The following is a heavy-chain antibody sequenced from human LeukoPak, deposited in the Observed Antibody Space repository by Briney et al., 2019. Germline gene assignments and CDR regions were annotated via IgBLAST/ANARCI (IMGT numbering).Heavy chain of an antibody. V-gene: IGHV3-7*01. D-gene: IGHD1-1*01. CDR2: TKQDGSEK. CDR1: GVTLSVCW. CDR3: ARHPGSYYYSYYMDV. Sequence: GGSLRHSCAASGVTLSVCWMTWVRQAPGKGVEWGAKTKQDGSEKYYVDSVRGRFTISRDNAKNPLYLQMNSLRVEDTAVYYCARHPGSYYYSYYMDVWGKGTTVTVSS. J-gene: IGHJ6*03.